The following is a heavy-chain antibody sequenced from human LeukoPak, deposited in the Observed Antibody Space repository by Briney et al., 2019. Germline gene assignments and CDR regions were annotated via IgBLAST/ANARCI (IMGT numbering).Heavy chain of an antibody. D-gene: IGHD3-10*01. J-gene: IGHJ4*02. CDR2: VYYSGGT. V-gene: IGHV4-59*01. CDR3: ATLPYYGSGSYPLYFDY. CDR1: GFTFSNAW. Sequence: GSLRLSCAASGFTFSNAWMSWVRQAPGKGLEWIGYVYYSGGTNYNPSLKSRVTISVDTSKNQFSLKLNSVTAADTAVYYCATLPYYGSGSYPLYFDYWGQGTLVTVSS.